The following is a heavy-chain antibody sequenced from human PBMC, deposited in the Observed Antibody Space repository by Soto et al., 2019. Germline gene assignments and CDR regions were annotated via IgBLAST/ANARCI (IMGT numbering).Heavy chain of an antibody. V-gene: IGHV4-59*01. D-gene: IGHD3-22*01. CDR1: GGSISSDY. CDR2: TYYSGST. J-gene: IGHJ4*02. CDR3: ARIGYYDSSGYYLGPFDY. Sequence: SETLSLTCTVSGGSISSDYWSWIRQPPGKGLEWIGYTYYSGSTNYNPSLKCRVTISADTSKNQFSLKLSSVTAADTAVYYCARIGYYDSSGYYLGPFDYWGQGTLVTVSS.